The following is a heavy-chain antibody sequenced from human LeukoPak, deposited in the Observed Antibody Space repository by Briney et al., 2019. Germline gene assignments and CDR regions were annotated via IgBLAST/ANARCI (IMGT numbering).Heavy chain of an antibody. CDR1: GGTFSSYA. Sequence: SVKVSCKASGGTFSSYAISWVRQAPGQGLEWMGGIIPIFGTANYAQKFQGRVTITADESTSTAYMELSCLRSEDTAVYYCARTAVGATTRDYYYYGMDVWGQGTTVTVSS. J-gene: IGHJ6*02. V-gene: IGHV1-69*13. D-gene: IGHD1-26*01. CDR2: IIPIFGTA. CDR3: ARTAVGATTRDYYYYGMDV.